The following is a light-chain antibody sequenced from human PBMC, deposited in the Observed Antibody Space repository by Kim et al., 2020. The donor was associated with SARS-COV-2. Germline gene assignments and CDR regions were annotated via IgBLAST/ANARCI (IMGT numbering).Light chain of an antibody. CDR2: QDT. J-gene: IGLJ2*01. Sequence: LSQGQTATTTCSGDKLEDKFVCWYQQKAGQSPVLLIYQDTKWPSGIPERFSGSISGNTATLSISGTQAMDEADYYCQTWDSGSVIFGGGTQLTVL. CDR3: QTWDSGSVI. CDR1: KLEDKF. V-gene: IGLV3-1*01.